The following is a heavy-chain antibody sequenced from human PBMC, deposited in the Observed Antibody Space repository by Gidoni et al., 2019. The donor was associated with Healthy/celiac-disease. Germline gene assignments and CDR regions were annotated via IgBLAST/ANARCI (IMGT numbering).Heavy chain of an antibody. J-gene: IGHJ4*02. CDR2: RWYDGSNK. CDR3: AREGVGYCGGDCYSGIGY. CDR1: GFTFRSYG. D-gene: IGHD2-21*02. V-gene: IGHV3-33*01. Sequence: QVQLVESGGGVVQPGRSLRLSCAASGFTFRSYGMHWVRQAPGKGLEWVAVRWYDGSNKYYADSVKGRFTISRDNSKNTLYLQMNSLRAEDTAVYYCAREGVGYCGGDCYSGIGYWGQGTLVTVSS.